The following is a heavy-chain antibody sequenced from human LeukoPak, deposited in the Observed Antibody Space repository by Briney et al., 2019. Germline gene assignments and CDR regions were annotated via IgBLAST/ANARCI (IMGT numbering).Heavy chain of an antibody. D-gene: IGHD6-6*01. J-gene: IGHJ4*01. CDR2: IYYSGST. Sequence: PSETLSLTCTVSGGSISSYYWSWIRQPPGKGLEWIGYIYYSGSTNYNPSLKSRVTISVDTSKNQFSLKLSSVTAADTAVYYCARVGYSSSIDYWGQEPWSPSPQ. CDR3: ARVGYSSSIDY. CDR1: GGSISSYY. V-gene: IGHV4-59*12.